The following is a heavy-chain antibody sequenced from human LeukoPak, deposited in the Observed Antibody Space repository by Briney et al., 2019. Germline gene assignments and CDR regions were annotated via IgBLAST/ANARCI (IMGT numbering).Heavy chain of an antibody. CDR1: GGSFSSCA. V-gene: IGHV1-69*13. Sequence: SVKVSCKASGGSFSSCAISWVRQAPGQGLEWMGGIIPIFGTANYAQKFQGRVTITADESTSTAYMELSSLRSEDTAVYYCARDVGYCSSTSCYFDYWGQGTLVTVSS. CDR3: ARDVGYCSSTSCYFDY. CDR2: IIPIFGTA. D-gene: IGHD2-2*01. J-gene: IGHJ4*02.